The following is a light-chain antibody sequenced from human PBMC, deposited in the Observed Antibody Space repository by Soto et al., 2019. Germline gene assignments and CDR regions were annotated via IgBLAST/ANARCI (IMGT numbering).Light chain of an antibody. Sequence: DIQMTQSPSTLSASVGDRVTITCRASQTISSWLAWYQQKPGKAPKLLIYDASRLQSGVPSRFSGSRSGRECNLTLTSRQHDDFATYYCQQYNYYSVTFGPGTKVNIK. J-gene: IGKJ3*01. V-gene: IGKV1-5*01. CDR2: DAS. CDR1: QTISSW. CDR3: QQYNYYSVT.